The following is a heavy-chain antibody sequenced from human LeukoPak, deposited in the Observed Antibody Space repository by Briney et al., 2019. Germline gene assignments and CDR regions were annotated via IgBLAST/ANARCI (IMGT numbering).Heavy chain of an antibody. V-gene: IGHV3-7*02. CDR3: ASRNPTTVTKNNWFDP. D-gene: IGHD4-17*01. J-gene: IGHJ5*02. CDR2: IKQDGSEK. Sequence: GGSLRLSCAASGFTFGSDWMSWVRQAPGKGREWVANIKQDGSEKYYVDSVKGRFTISRDNAKNSLYLQMNSLRAEDTAVYYCASRNPTTVTKNNWFDPWGQGTLVTVSS. CDR1: GFTFGSDW.